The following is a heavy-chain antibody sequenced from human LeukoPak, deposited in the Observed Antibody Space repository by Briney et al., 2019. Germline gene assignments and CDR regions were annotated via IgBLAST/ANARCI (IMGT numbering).Heavy chain of an antibody. CDR2: HYYNGST. CDR1: GGSISSYY. CDR3: AIQLWFHPDY. V-gene: IGHV4-59*08. D-gene: IGHD5-18*01. J-gene: IGHJ4*02. Sequence: SETLSLTCTVSGGSISSYYWSWMRQPPGKGLERIGYHYYNGSTNYNHPLKSRVTISVDTSKNQFSLKLSSVTAADTAVYYCAIQLWFHPDYWGQGTLVTVSS.